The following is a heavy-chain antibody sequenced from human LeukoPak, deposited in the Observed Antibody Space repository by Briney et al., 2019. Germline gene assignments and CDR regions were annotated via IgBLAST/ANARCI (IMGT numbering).Heavy chain of an antibody. CDR2: ISYDGSNK. Sequence: PGGSLRLSCAASGFTFSSYGMHWVRQAPGKGLEWVAVISYDGSNKYYADSVKGRFTISRDNSKNTLYLQMNSLRAEDTAVYYCAEARKDIVVVVAASPDYWGQGTLATVSS. CDR3: AEARKDIVVVVAASPDY. J-gene: IGHJ4*02. V-gene: IGHV3-30*18. CDR1: GFTFSSYG. D-gene: IGHD2-15*01.